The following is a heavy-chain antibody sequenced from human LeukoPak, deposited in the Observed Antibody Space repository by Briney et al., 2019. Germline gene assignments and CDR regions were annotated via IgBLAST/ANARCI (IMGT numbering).Heavy chain of an antibody. D-gene: IGHD2-15*01. J-gene: IGHJ5*02. CDR2: INHSGST. Sequence: PSETLSLTCAVYGGSFSGYYWSWIRQPPGKGLEWIGEINHSGSTNYNPSLKSRVTISVDTSKNQFSLELSSVTAADTAVYYCARHPADCSGGSCYGDWFDPWGQGTLVTVSS. V-gene: IGHV4-34*01. CDR1: GGSFSGYY. CDR3: ARHPADCSGGSCYGDWFDP.